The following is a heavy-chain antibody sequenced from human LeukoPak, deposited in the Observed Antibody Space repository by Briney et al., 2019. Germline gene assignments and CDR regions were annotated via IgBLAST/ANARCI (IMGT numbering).Heavy chain of an antibody. V-gene: IGHV3-53*01. CDR2: IYVVGST. J-gene: IGHJ4*02. CDR1: GFTVSSNY. Sequence: GGSLRLSCAASGFTVSSNYMSWVRQAPGKGLEWVSVIYVVGSTYYADSVKGRFTISRDNSRNTLYLQMNSLRAEDTAVYYCARMYNSGWRHFDSWGQGTLVTVSS. CDR3: ARMYNSGWRHFDS. D-gene: IGHD6-19*01.